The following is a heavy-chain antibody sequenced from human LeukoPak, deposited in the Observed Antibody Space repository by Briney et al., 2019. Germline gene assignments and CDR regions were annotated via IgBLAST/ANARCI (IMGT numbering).Heavy chain of an antibody. Sequence: SETLSLTCTVSGGSISSSSYYWGWIRQPPGKGLEWIGSIYYSGSTYYNPSLKSRVTISVDTSKNQFSLKLSSVTAADTAVYYCARRYFYDSGGYYYYFDYWGQGILVTVSS. D-gene: IGHD3-22*01. CDR3: ARRYFYDSGGYYYYFDY. J-gene: IGHJ4*02. CDR1: GGSISSSSYY. V-gene: IGHV4-39*01. CDR2: IYYSGST.